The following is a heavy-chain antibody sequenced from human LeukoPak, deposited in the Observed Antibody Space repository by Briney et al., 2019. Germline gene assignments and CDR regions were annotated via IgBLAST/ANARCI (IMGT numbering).Heavy chain of an antibody. Sequence: GGSLRLSCAASVFTFSSYYMSCVRHSPRKGVEWGANIKEDGRKKYYMDSVRGGFTIYRDNAQTSLYLQMRSLRAEDTAVYYCARVMSRWYFDYWGQGTLVTVSS. CDR1: VFTFSSYY. CDR3: ARVMSRWYFDY. CDR2: IKEDGRKK. D-gene: IGHD4-23*01. V-gene: IGHV3-7*01. J-gene: IGHJ4*02.